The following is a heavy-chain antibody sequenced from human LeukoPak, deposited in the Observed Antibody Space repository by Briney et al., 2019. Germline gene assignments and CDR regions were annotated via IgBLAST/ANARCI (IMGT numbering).Heavy chain of an antibody. CDR3: AKGGESSSPFGY. CDR2: VHTTGGT. J-gene: IGHJ4*02. CDR1: GGSISGHY. V-gene: IGHV4-4*07. Sequence: SETLSLTCTVSGGSISGHYWSWIRQPAGKEPEWIGRVHTTGGTNYNPSLKSRLTMSVDTSKNQFSLHLTSVTAADTAVYYCAKGGESSSPFGYWGQGTLVTVSS. D-gene: IGHD3-10*01.